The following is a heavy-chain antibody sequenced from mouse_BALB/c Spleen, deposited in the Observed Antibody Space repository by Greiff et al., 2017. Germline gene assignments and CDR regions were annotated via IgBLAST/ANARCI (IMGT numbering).Heavy chain of an antibody. CDR1: GYSITSDYA. V-gene: IGHV3-2*02. CDR2: ISYSGST. D-gene: IGHD1-2*01. J-gene: IGHJ4*01. CDR3: ARERQIHYYGYGAMDY. Sequence: EVMLVESGPGLVKPSQSLSLTCTVTGYSITSDYAWNWIRQFPGNKLEWMGYISYSGSTSYNPSLKSRISITRDTSKNQFFLQLNSVTTEDTATYYCARERQIHYYGYGAMDYWGQGTSVTVSS.